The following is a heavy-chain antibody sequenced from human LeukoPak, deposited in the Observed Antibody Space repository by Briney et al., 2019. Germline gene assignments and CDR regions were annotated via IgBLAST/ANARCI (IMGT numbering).Heavy chain of an antibody. CDR2: INNGGST. D-gene: IGHD6-19*01. J-gene: IGHJ4*02. CDR3: AKDFKSSGWYVLPYFDY. CDR1: GFTFSSYS. V-gene: IGHV3-23*01. Sequence: PGGSLRLSRAASGFTFSSYSMSWVRQAPGKGLEWVSLINNGGSTYYADSVKGRFTISRDNSKNTLYLQMSSLRAEDTAVYYCAKDFKSSGWYVLPYFDYWGQGTLVTVSS.